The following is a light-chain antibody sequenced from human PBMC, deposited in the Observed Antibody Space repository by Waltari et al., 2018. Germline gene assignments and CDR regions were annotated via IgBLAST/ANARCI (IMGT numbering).Light chain of an antibody. CDR1: QSVLYSSNNKNY. CDR2: WAS. CDR3: QQYYTTPPT. V-gene: IGKV4-1*01. Sequence: DIVMTHPPDSLAVSLGERATINCKSSQSVLYSSNNKNYLAWYQQKPGQPPKLLIYWASTRESGVPDRFSGSGSGTDFTLTISSLLAEDVALYYCQQYYTTPPTFGPGTKVDIK. J-gene: IGKJ3*01.